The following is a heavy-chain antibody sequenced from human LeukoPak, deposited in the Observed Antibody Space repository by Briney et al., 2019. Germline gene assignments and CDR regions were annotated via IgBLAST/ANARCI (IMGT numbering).Heavy chain of an antibody. V-gene: IGHV3-33*01. Sequence: GGSLRLSCAASGFTLSSYGMHWVRQAPGKGLEWVAVIWYDGSNKYYADSVTGRFTISRDNSKNTLYLQMNSLRAEDTAVYYCARAKLDSSGYSFDSWGQGTLVTVSS. CDR3: ARAKLDSSGYSFDS. D-gene: IGHD3-22*01. CDR2: IWYDGSNK. CDR1: GFTLSSYG. J-gene: IGHJ4*02.